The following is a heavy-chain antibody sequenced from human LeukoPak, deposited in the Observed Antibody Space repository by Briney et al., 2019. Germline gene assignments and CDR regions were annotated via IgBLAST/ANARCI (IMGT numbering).Heavy chain of an antibody. CDR3: ATTRGGDYYYDSSGYWSYGY. V-gene: IGHV1-69*05. Sequence: SVKVSCKASGGTFSSYAISWVRQAPGQGLEWMGRIIPIFGTANYAQKFQGRVTITTDESTSTAYMELSSLRSEDTAVYYCATTRGGDYYYDSSGYWSYGYWGQGTLVTVSS. CDR1: GGTFSSYA. D-gene: IGHD3-22*01. J-gene: IGHJ4*02. CDR2: IIPIFGTA.